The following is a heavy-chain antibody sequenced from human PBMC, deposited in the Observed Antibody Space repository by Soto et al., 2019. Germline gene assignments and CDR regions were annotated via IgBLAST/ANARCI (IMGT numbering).Heavy chain of an antibody. CDR3: ARFAGGFNWFDP. D-gene: IGHD2-8*02. V-gene: IGHV4-30-2*01. J-gene: IGHJ5*02. CDR2: IYNSGTT. CDR1: GDSISSPLYS. Sequence: SETLSLTCAVSGDSISSPLYSWSWIRQPPGKGLEWIGHIYNSGTTYYNPSLKNRVTISLDWSKNHFSLRLNSGTAADTAVYFCARFAGGFNWFDPWGQGILVTVSS.